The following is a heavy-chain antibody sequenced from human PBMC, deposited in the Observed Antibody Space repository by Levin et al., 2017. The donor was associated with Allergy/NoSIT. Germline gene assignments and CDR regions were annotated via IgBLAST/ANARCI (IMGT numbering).Heavy chain of an antibody. J-gene: IGHJ3*01. Sequence: SETLSLTCSVSGGSISSEGYSLMWIRQPPGKGLEWVGHIYDSRDTFYSASLKSRVTISVDMSQTHFSLRLTSVTVADTALYYCARGTTVTPGTTDSFDVWGQGTFVTVTS. V-gene: IGHV4-30-2*01. CDR1: GGSISSEGYS. D-gene: IGHD4-17*01. CDR3: ARGTTVTPGTTDSFDV. CDR2: IYDSRDT.